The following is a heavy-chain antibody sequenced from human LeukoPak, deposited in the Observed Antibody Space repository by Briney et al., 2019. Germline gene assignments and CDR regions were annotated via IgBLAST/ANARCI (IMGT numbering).Heavy chain of an antibody. J-gene: IGHJ4*02. CDR2: IIPIFGTA. V-gene: IGHV1-69*05. Sequence: ASVKVSCTASGGTFSSYAISWVRQAPGQGLEWMGRIIPIFGTANYAQKFQGRVTITTDESTSTAYMELSSLRSEDTAVYYCARRRLNWRDPPDYWGQGTLVTVSS. CDR1: GGTFSSYA. D-gene: IGHD1-1*01. CDR3: ARRRLNWRDPPDY.